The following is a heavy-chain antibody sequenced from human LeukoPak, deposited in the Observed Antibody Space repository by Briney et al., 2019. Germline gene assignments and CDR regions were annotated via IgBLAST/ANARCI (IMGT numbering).Heavy chain of an antibody. D-gene: IGHD3-22*01. V-gene: IGHV1-3*04. CDR1: GYTFTSYA. CDR3: ASHDSSGYYYPFDY. Sequence: GASVKVSCKASGYTFTSYAMHWVRQAPGQRLEWMGWINTGNGNTKYSQKFQGRVTITRDTSASTAYMELSSLRSEDTAVYYCASHDSSGYYYPFDYWGQGTLVTVSS. J-gene: IGHJ4*02. CDR2: INTGNGNT.